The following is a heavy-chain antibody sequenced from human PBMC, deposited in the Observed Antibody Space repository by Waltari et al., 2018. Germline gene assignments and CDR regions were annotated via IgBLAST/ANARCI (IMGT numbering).Heavy chain of an antibody. CDR1: GYFINSGYY. V-gene: IGHV4-38-2*01. D-gene: IGHD2-2*01. Sequence: QVQLQESGPGLVRPSETLSLTCGVSGYFINSGYYWGWVRQTPGQGLQWLATIYHGGVTYYTPSLKSRLTISLDTSTNQFSLKVTSVTAADTATYYCVRNGLGYCTSPTCYRNDDWGQGILVTVSS. CDR3: VRNGLGYCTSPTCYRNDD. J-gene: IGHJ4*02. CDR2: IYHGGVT.